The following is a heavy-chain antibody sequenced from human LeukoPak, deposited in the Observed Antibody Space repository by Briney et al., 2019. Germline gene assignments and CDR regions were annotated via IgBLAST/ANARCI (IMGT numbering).Heavy chain of an antibody. D-gene: IGHD1-1*01. CDR2: ISSNGGST. J-gene: IGHJ6*02. Sequence: PGESLRLSCVASGFTFSSYAMHWVRQAPGKGLEYVSGISSNGGSTYYANSVKDRFNISRDNSKNTLYLQMGSLRAEDTAVYHCARAGRNDASLGMDVWGQGTTVTVSS. V-gene: IGHV3-64*01. CDR1: GFTFSSYA. CDR3: ARAGRNDASLGMDV.